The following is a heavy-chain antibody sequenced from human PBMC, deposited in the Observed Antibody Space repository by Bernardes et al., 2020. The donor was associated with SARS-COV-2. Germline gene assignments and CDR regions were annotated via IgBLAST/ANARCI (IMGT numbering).Heavy chain of an antibody. CDR1: GYIFTAYY. D-gene: IGHD5-18*01. V-gene: IGHV1-2*02. Sequence: ASVKVSCKASGYIFTAYYMHWVRQAPGQGLEWMGWIDPNSGATNYAQKFQGRVTMTRDTSISTAYMEMSRLRSDDTALYYCARERWNTAGPYYYGRDVWGQGTAVTVSS. CDR2: IDPNSGAT. CDR3: ARERWNTAGPYYYGRDV. J-gene: IGHJ6*02.